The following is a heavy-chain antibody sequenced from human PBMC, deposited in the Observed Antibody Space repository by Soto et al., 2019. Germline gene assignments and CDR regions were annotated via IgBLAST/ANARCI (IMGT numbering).Heavy chain of an antibody. J-gene: IGHJ6*01. D-gene: IGHD3-10*01. V-gene: IGHV1-46*01. CDR1: GYTFTSYY. CDR3: ARRGALNGMDV. CDR2: INPSGGST. Sequence: QVQLAQSGAEVKKPGASVKVSCKASGYTFTSYYMHWVRQAPGPGLEWMGIINPSGGSTSYAQKFQSRVTMNKDTSTSTVYMELRSLRSEDTDVYYCARRGALNGMDVWGQGTTVTVSS.